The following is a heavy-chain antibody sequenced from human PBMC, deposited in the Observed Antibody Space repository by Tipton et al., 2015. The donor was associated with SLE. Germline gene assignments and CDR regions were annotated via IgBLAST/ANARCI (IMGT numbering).Heavy chain of an antibody. CDR2: IDGAGSTI. V-gene: IGHV3-48*03. CDR3: ARGDRSTWTFDY. D-gene: IGHD6-13*01. CDR1: GFTFKVYE. Sequence: GSLRLSCVASGFTFKVYEMHWVRQAPGKGLEWVTYIDGAGSTIYYADSVRGRFTISRDNAKNSLSLQMNSLRAEDTAVYYCARGDRSTWTFDYWGQGTLVTVSS. J-gene: IGHJ4*02.